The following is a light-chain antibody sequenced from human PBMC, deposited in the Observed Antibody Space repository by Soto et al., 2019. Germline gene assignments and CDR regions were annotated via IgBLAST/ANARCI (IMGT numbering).Light chain of an antibody. CDR2: GAS. Sequence: EIVLTQAPGTMSLSPLERATLYCSSSQSVTSNYLAWYPQKPGQAPRLLIFGASIRDTGIPDRFSGSGSGTDFTLTISRLEPEDFAVYYCQQYGNSPITFGQGTRLEIK. V-gene: IGKV3-20*01. CDR3: QQYGNSPIT. J-gene: IGKJ5*01. CDR1: QSVTSNY.